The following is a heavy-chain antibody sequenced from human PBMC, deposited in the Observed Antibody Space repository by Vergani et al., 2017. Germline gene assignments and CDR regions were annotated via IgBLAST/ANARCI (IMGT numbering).Heavy chain of an antibody. CDR2: INHSGST. D-gene: IGHD6-6*01. CDR1: GGSFSGYY. V-gene: IGHV4-34*01. J-gene: IGHJ6*03. CDR3: ARGLAGSSWTRYYYYDMDV. Sequence: QVQLQQWGAGLLKPSETLSLTCAVYGGSFSGYYWSWIRQPPGKGLGWIGEINHSGSTNYNPSLKSRVTISVDTSKNQFSLKLSSVTAADTAVYYCARGLAGSSWTRYYYYDMDVWGKGTTVTVSS.